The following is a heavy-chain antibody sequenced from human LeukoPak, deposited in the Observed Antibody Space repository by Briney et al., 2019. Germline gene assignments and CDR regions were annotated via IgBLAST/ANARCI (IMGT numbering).Heavy chain of an antibody. CDR3: AKGVLTGYDFDS. CDR2: ISGSGGST. Sequence: PGGSLRLSCAASGFTFTSYGITWVRQAPGKGLEWVSAISGSGGSTYYADSVKGRFTISRDNSKNTLYLQMNSLRAEDTAVYYCAKGVLTGYDFDSWGQGTLVTVSS. J-gene: IGHJ4*02. D-gene: IGHD5-12*01. V-gene: IGHV3-23*01. CDR1: GFTFTSYG.